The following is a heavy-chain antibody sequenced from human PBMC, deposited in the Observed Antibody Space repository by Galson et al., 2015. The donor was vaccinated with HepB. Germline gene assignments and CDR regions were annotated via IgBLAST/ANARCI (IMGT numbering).Heavy chain of an antibody. V-gene: IGHV1-3*01. D-gene: IGHD6-13*01. CDR2: INADNGNT. Sequence: SVKVSCKASGYTFTTYAMHWVRQAPGQRLEWMGWINADNGNTKYSQNFQGRVTFTRDTSASTAYMELRSLRSEDTAVYYCARSVLGGIAAAGTDYWGQGTLVTVSS. J-gene: IGHJ4*02. CDR3: ARSVLGGIAAAGTDY. CDR1: GYTFTTYA.